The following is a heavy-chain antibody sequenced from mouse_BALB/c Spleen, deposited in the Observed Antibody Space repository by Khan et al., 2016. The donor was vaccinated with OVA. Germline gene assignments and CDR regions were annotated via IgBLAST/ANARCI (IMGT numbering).Heavy chain of an antibody. J-gene: IGHJ4*01. CDR2: IWGAGST. Sequence: QVQLKQSGPGLVAPSQSLSITCTVSGFSLTTYGVNWIRQPPGKGLEWLGVIWGAGSTNYHSALISRLSISKDTSQSPVFLRLNSLQTDDTATYYCAKWGDSSTYAMDYWGQGTSVTVSS. D-gene: IGHD2-12*01. V-gene: IGHV2-3*01. CDR3: AKWGDSSTYAMDY. CDR1: GFSLTTYG.